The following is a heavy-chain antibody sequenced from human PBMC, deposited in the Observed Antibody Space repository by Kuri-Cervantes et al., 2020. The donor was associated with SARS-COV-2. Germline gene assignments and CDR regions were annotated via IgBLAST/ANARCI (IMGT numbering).Heavy chain of an antibody. V-gene: IGHV4-30-2*01. D-gene: IGHD3-3*01. J-gene: IGHJ4*02. CDR2: IYHSGST. CDR1: GGSISSGGYS. CDR3: ASSDFWSGHYYFDY. Sequence: SCAVSGGSISSGGYSWSWIRQPPGKGLEWIGYIYHSGSTYYNPSLKGRVTISVDTSKNQFSLKLSSVTAADTAVYYCASSDFWSGHYYFDYWGQGTLVTVSS.